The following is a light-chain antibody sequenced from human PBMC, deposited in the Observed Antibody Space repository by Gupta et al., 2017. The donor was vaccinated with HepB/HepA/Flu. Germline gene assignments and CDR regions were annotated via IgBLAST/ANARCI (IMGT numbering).Light chain of an antibody. Sequence: DIVMTPSPLPLPVTPGEPASISCRSSQSLLHSNGYNYLDWYLQKPGQSPQLLIYLGSNRASGVPDRFSGSGSGTDFTLKISRVEAEDVGVYYCMQALQTPPTFGHGTKVDIK. CDR1: QSLLHSNGYNY. CDR2: LGS. V-gene: IGKV2-28*01. CDR3: MQALQTPPT. J-gene: IGKJ3*01.